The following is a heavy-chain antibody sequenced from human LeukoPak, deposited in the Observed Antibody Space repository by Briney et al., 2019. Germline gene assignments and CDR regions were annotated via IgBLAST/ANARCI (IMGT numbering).Heavy chain of an antibody. CDR2: ISYDGTNK. V-gene: IGHV3-30*18. CDR1: GLTFRRSA. D-gene: IGHD5-24*01. J-gene: IGHJ3*02. CDR3: AKGSSTGRWVQLELDAFDI. Sequence: GRSLRLSCAASGLTFRRSAMHWVRQAPGKGLEWVAVISYDGTNKYYEDSVKGRFTISRDSSKSTLYLQMNSLRAEDTAVYYCAKGSSTGRWVQLELDAFDIWGQGTMVTVTS.